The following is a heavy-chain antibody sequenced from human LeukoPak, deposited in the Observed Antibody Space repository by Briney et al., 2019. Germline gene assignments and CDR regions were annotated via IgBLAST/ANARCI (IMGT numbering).Heavy chain of an antibody. D-gene: IGHD3-16*01. J-gene: IGHJ4*02. CDR3: ARGGQGPYYFDY. CDR2: ISGSGGNT. V-gene: IGHV3-23*01. Sequence: GGSLRLSCAASGFTFSSYAMSWVRQAPGKGLEWVSAISGSGGNTYYADSVKGRFTISRDNSKNTLYLQMNSLRAEDTAVYYCARGGQGPYYFDYWGQGTLVTVSS. CDR1: GFTFSSYA.